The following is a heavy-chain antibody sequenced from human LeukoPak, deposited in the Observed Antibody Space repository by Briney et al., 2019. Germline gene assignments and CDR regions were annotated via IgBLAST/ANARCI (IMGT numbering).Heavy chain of an antibody. CDR2: IYYSGST. Sequence: PSETLSLTCTVSGGSISIYYWSWIRQPPGKGLEWIGSIYYSGSTYYNPSLKSRVTISVDTSKNQFSLKLSSVTAADTAVYYCARESPYYYDSSGYSDYWGQGTLVTVSS. CDR3: ARESPYYYDSSGYSDY. D-gene: IGHD3-22*01. V-gene: IGHV4-59*12. CDR1: GGSISIYY. J-gene: IGHJ4*02.